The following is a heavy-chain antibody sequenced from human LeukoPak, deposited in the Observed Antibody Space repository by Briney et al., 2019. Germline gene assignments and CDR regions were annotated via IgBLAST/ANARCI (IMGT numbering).Heavy chain of an antibody. V-gene: IGHV3-11*04. D-gene: IGHD3-22*01. CDR3: ARIYDSSGYYFDY. CDR1: GFTFSDYY. J-gene: IGHJ4*02. CDR2: ISSSGSTI. Sequence: GGSLRLSCAASGFTFSDYYMGWIRQAPGKGLGWVSYISSSGSTIYYADSVKGRFTISRDNAKNSLYLQMNSLRAEDTAVYYCARIYDSSGYYFDYWGQGTLVTVSS.